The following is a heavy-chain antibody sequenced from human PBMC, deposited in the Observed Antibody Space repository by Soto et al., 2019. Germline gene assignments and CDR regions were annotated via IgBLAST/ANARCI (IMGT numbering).Heavy chain of an antibody. J-gene: IGHJ6*02. V-gene: IGHV4-39*01. CDR1: GGSISSSSYY. D-gene: IGHD3-3*01. CDR2: IYSSGST. CDR3: ARHPTYYDFWSCRAQPYGMDV. Sequence: PSETLSLTCTVSGGSISSSSYYWGWIRQPPGKGLEWIGSIYSSGSTYYNPSLKSRVTISVDTSKNHFSLKLSSVTAADTAVYYCARHPTYYDFWSCRAQPYGMDVWGQGTTVTVAS.